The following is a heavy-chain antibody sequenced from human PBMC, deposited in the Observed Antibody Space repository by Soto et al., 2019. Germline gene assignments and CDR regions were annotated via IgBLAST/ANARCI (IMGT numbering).Heavy chain of an antibody. D-gene: IGHD3-10*01. J-gene: IGHJ6*02. V-gene: IGHV3-30-3*01. Sequence: GGPLRLSCAASGFNFSSYAMHWVRQAPGKGLEWVAVISYDGSNKYYADSVKGRFTISRDNSKNTLYLQMNSLRAEDTAVYYCARPQYYGSGSYYKYYYYGMDVWGQGTTVTVSS. CDR1: GFNFSSYA. CDR2: ISYDGSNK. CDR3: ARPQYYGSGSYYKYYYYGMDV.